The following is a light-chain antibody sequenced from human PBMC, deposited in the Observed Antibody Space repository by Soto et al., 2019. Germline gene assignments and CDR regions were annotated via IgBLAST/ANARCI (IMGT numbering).Light chain of an antibody. Sequence: QSVLTQPPSVSAAPGQKVTISCSGSSSNIGGNPVSWYQQLPGTAPKLLIYDDNKRPSGIPDRFSGSKSGTSATLGITGFQTGDEADYYCGSWDSSLSAYVFGNRTKVTVL. CDR2: DDN. CDR1: SSNIGGNP. CDR3: GSWDSSLSAYV. V-gene: IGLV1-51*01. J-gene: IGLJ1*01.